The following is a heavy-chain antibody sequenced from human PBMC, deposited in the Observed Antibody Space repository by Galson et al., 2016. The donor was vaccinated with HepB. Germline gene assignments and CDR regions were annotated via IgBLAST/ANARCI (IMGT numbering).Heavy chain of an antibody. D-gene: IGHD5-12*01. CDR2: ISGSGGNT. J-gene: IGHJ4*02. CDR1: GFTFDIYG. CDR3: AKLSGGYDRYYFDY. V-gene: IGHV3-23*01. Sequence: SLRLSCAASGFTFDIYGMSWVRQAPGKGLEWVSAISGSGGNTYYADSVKGRFAISRDNSKKTLYLQMSPLRAEDTAVYYCAKLSGGYDRYYFDYWGQGTLVTVSS.